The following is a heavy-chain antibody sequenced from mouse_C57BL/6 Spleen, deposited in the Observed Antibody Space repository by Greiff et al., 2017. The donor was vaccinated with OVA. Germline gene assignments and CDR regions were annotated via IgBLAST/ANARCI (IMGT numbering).Heavy chain of an antibody. Sequence: EVHLVESGGGLVKPGGSLKLSCAASGFTFSDYGMHWVRQAPEKGLEWVAYISSGSSTIYYADTVKGRFTVSRDNAKNTLFLQMTSLRSEDTAMYYCARIRWDWYFDVWGTGTTVTVSS. CDR2: ISSGSSTI. CDR1: GFTFSDYG. J-gene: IGHJ1*03. D-gene: IGHD1-1*02. CDR3: ARIRWDWYFDV. V-gene: IGHV5-17*01.